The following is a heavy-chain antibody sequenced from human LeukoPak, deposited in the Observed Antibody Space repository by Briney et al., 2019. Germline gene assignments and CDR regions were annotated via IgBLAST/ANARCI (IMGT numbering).Heavy chain of an antibody. CDR2: ISSSGSTI. Sequence: GGSLRLSCAASGFTFSDYYMSWIRQAPGKGLEWVSYISSSGSTIYYADSVKGRFTISRDNAKNSLYLQMNSLRAEDTAVYYCARDLGYSYGYPSTFDYWGQGTLVTVSS. V-gene: IGHV3-11*04. CDR3: ARDLGYSYGYPSTFDY. J-gene: IGHJ4*02. CDR1: GFTFSDYY. D-gene: IGHD5-18*01.